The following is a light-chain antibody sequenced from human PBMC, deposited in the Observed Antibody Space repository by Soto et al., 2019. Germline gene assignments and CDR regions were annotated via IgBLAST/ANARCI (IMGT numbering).Light chain of an antibody. CDR3: AAWDDSLNGWV. Sequence: QSVLTQPPSASGTPGQRVTISCSGSRPNIGSNTVNWYQQLPGTAPKLLIYSNNQWPSGVPDRFSGSKSGTSASLAISGLQSEDEADYYCAAWDDSLNGWVFGGGTKLTVL. V-gene: IGLV1-44*01. CDR1: RPNIGSNT. CDR2: SNN. J-gene: IGLJ3*02.